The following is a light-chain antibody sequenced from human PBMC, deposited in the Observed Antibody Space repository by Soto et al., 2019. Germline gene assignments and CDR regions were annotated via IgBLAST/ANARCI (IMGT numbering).Light chain of an antibody. CDR1: SSDVGDYNY. V-gene: IGLV2-14*01. J-gene: IGLJ2*01. CDR2: DVG. Sequence: QSALTQPASVSGSPGQSITISCTGTSSDVGDYNYVSWYQQHPGKAPKLMIYDVGNRPSGVSNRFSGSKSGNSASLTISGLQTEDEADYYCSSYTSSSPVVFGGGTKLTVL. CDR3: SSYTSSSPVV.